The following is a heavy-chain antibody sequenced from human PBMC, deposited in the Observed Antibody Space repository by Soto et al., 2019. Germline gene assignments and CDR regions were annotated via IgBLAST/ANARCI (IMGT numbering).Heavy chain of an antibody. Sequence: GGSLRLSCAASGFTFSSYAITWVRQIPGKGLEWVSAISGSGGSTYYADSVKGRFTISRDNSKNTLYLQMNSLTAEDTVVYYCAKTTYYDFWSGSNYMDVWGKGTTVTVSS. CDR2: ISGSGGST. D-gene: IGHD3-3*01. CDR1: GFTFSSYA. J-gene: IGHJ6*03. V-gene: IGHV3-23*01. CDR3: AKTTYYDFWSGSNYMDV.